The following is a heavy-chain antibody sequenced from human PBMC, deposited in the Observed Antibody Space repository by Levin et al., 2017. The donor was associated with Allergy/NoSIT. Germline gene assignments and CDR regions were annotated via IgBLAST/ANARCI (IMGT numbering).Heavy chain of an antibody. CDR1: GFTVSSNY. CDR3: ARGKIQLWAYYFDY. Sequence: GGSLRLSCAASGFTVSSNYMSWVRQAPGKGLEWVSVIYSGGSTYYADSVKGRFTISRDNSKNTLYLQMNSLRAEDTAVYYCARGKIQLWAYYFDYWGQGTLVTVSS. D-gene: IGHD5-18*01. V-gene: IGHV3-53*01. CDR2: IYSGGST. J-gene: IGHJ4*02.